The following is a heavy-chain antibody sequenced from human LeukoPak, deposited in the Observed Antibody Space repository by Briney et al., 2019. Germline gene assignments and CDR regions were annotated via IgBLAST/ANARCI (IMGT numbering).Heavy chain of an antibody. CDR3: ARDQRLGDYVWGSYRYNWFDP. V-gene: IGHV3-7*03. J-gene: IGHJ5*02. Sequence: GGSLRLSCAASGFTFSSYWMSWVRQAPGKGLEWVANIKQDGREKYYVDSVKGRFTISRDNAKNSLYLQMNSLRAEDTAVYYCARDQRLGDYVWGSYRYNWFDPWGQGTLVTVSS. CDR2: IKQDGREK. D-gene: IGHD3-16*02. CDR1: GFTFSSYW.